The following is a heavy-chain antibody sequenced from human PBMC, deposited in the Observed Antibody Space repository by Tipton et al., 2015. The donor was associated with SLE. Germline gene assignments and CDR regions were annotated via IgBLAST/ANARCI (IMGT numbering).Heavy chain of an antibody. CDR2: IYTSGTT. Sequence: TLSLTCTVSGGSMTSDTYYWSWIRQPAGKRLEWIGRIYTSGTTNYTPSLNSRVTISVDTSKNEFSLKLTSVTAADAGVYYCARHQSFRGGSYDFWSGLYHFDHWGQGALVTVST. D-gene: IGHD3-3*01. CDR3: ARHQSFRGGSYDFWSGLYHFDH. CDR1: GGSMTSDTYY. V-gene: IGHV4-61*02. J-gene: IGHJ4*02.